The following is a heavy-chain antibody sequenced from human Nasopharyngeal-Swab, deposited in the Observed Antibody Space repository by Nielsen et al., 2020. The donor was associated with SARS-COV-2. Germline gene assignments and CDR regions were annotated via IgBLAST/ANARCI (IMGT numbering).Heavy chain of an antibody. CDR3: ARDEQLAYGMDV. V-gene: IGHV3-21*01. D-gene: IGHD6-6*01. CDR2: ISSSSSYI. Sequence: GESLKLSCAASGFTFSSYSMNWVRQAPGKGLEWVSSISSSSSYIYYADSVKCRFTISRDNAKNSLYLQMNSLRAEDTAVYYCARDEQLAYGMDVWGQGTTVTVSS. J-gene: IGHJ6*02. CDR1: GFTFSSYS.